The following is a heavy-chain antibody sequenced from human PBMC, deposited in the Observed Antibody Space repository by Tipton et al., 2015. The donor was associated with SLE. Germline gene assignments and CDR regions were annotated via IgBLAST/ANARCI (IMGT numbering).Heavy chain of an antibody. J-gene: IGHJ5*02. CDR2: LDPAGNT. Sequence: TLSLTCTVPVGSISSYYWSWIRQPAGKGLEWIGYLDPAGNTNYNPSLRSRLTISVDTSKNQFSLNLNSVTPADTAVYYCARDSNQGGGHDLWGQGSLVTVSS. CDR3: ARDSNQGGGHDL. V-gene: IGHV4-4*07. D-gene: IGHD3-16*01. CDR1: VGSISSYY.